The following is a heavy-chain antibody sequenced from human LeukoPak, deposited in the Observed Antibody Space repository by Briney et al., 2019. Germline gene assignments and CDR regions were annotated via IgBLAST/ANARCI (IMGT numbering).Heavy chain of an antibody. V-gene: IGHV1-3*01. CDR1: GYTFINFA. CDR3: ARSGYSSGWQHPGN. J-gene: IGHJ4*02. D-gene: IGHD6-19*01. Sequence: GASVKVSCKASGYTFINFAINWGRQAPGQRPEWLGCINAGNGNTKYSQKFQGRLTITRDTSASTAYMELSSLRSEDTAVYYCARSGYSSGWQHPGNWGQGTLVTVSS. CDR2: INAGNGNT.